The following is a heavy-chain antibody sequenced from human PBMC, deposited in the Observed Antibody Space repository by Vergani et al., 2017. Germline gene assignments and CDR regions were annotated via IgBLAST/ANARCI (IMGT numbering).Heavy chain of an antibody. CDR3: ARHVTQDYYNDSDYFDY. D-gene: IGHD3-22*01. Sequence: QVQLQESGPGLVQPAETLSLTCVVSNSSINSNYYWGWIRQPPGKGLEWIGSMDYNGRAYYTPSLRRRVAISIDTSKMQFSLKLYSLTAADTAIYYCARHVTQDYYNDSDYFDYWGLGTLVTVSS. CDR1: NSSINSNYY. V-gene: IGHV4-39*01. CDR2: MDYNGRA. J-gene: IGHJ4*02.